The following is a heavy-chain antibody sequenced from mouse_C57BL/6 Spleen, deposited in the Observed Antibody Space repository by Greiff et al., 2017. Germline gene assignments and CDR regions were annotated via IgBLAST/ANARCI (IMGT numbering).Heavy chain of an antibody. CDR1: GFTFSSYA. CDR3: ARDGRGSYFDY. Sequence: EVKLVESGGGLVKPGGSLKLSCAASGFTFSSYAMSWVRQTPEKRLEWVATISDGGSYTYYPDNVKGRFTISRDNAKNNLYLQMSHLKSEGTAMYCCARDGRGSYFDYWGQGTTLTVSS. V-gene: IGHV5-4*01. D-gene: IGHD1-1*01. J-gene: IGHJ2*01. CDR2: ISDGGSYT.